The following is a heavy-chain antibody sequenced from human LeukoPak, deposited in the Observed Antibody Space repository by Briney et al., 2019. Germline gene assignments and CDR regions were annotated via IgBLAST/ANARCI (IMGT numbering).Heavy chain of an antibody. V-gene: IGHV1-2*02. J-gene: IGHJ5*02. D-gene: IGHD6-19*01. CDR3: AREKRVAGSRGGFDP. Sequence: ASVKVSCKASGYTFTGYYMHWVRQAPGQGLEWMGWVNPNSGGTNFAQKFQGRVTMTRDTSISTAYMELSRLRSDDTAVYYCAREKRVAGSRGGFDPWGQRTLVTVSS. CDR1: GYTFTGYY. CDR2: VNPNSGGT.